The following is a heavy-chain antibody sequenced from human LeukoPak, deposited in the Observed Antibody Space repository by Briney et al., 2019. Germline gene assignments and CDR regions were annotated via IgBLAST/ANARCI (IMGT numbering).Heavy chain of an antibody. CDR2: LYYSGYS. D-gene: IGHD3-22*01. Sequence: SETLSLTCTVSGGSITSYYWAWLRQPPGKGLEWIGYLYYSGYSNYNPSLKSRVTISVDTSKNQFSLKLSSVTAADTAVYYCARHMTVTYDAFDMWGQGTMVTVSS. CDR3: ARHMTVTYDAFDM. J-gene: IGHJ3*02. CDR1: GGSITSYY. V-gene: IGHV4-59*13.